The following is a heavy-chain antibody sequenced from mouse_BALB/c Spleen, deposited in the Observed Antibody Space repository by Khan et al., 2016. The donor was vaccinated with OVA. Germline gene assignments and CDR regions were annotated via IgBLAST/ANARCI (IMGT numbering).Heavy chain of an antibody. CDR1: GYTFTTAG. CDR2: INTHSGVP. D-gene: IGHD1-1*02. CDR3: AGGGVYYYGSDGGAIEY. V-gene: IGHV9-4*02. Sequence: QIQLVQSGPELKKPGETVRISCKASGYTFTTAGIQWVQKMPGKGLKWIGRINTHSGVPKYAEDFKGRVAFSLEISVSTAYLQITNLKNEDTGTYICAGGGVYYYGSDGGAIEYWGQGTSVTVSS. J-gene: IGHJ4*01.